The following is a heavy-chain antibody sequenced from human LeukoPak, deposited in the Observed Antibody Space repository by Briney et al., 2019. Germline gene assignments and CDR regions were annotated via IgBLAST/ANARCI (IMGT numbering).Heavy chain of an antibody. CDR2: IYYSGST. CDR1: GGSISSYY. Sequence: SETLSLTCTVSGGSISSYYWSWIQQPPGKELEWIGYIYYSGSTNYNPSLKSRVTISVDTSKNQFSLKLSSVTAADTAVYYCARLGYSENYFDYWGQGTLVTVSS. J-gene: IGHJ4*02. V-gene: IGHV4-59*08. CDR3: ARLGYSENYFDY. D-gene: IGHD5-12*01.